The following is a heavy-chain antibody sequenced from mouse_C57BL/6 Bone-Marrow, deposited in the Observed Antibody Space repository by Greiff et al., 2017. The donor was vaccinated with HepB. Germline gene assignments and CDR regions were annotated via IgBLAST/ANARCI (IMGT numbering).Heavy chain of an antibody. Sequence: QVQLKQSGAELARPGASVKMSCKASGYTFTSYTMHWVKQRPGQGLEWIGYINPSSGYTKYNQKFKDKATLTADKSSSTAYMQLSSLTSEDSAVYYCARSSSGLYFDYWGQGTTLTVSS. D-gene: IGHD3-2*02. CDR1: GYTFTSYT. CDR2: INPSSGYT. J-gene: IGHJ2*01. V-gene: IGHV1-4*01. CDR3: ARSSSGLYFDY.